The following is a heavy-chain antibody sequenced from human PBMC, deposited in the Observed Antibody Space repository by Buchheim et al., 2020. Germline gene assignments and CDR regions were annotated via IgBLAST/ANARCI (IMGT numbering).Heavy chain of an antibody. CDR3: AKASGGIAARLNWFDP. V-gene: IGHV3-23*01. Sequence: EVQLLESGGGLVQPGGSLRLSCAASGFTFSSYAMSWVRQAPGKGLEWVSAISGSGGSPYYADSVKGRFTISRDNSKNKLYLQMNSRRAEDTAVYYCAKASGGIAARLNWFDPWGQGTL. D-gene: IGHD6-6*01. CDR2: ISGSGGSP. CDR1: GFTFSSYA. J-gene: IGHJ5*02.